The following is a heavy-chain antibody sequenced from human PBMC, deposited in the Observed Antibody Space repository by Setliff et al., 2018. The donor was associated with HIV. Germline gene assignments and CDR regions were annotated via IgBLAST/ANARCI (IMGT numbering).Heavy chain of an antibody. CDR1: GFTFSSYA. D-gene: IGHD2-15*01. V-gene: IGHV3-49*04. J-gene: IGHJ4*02. Sequence: GGSLRLSCAASGFTFSSYAIHWVRQAPGKGLEWVGFIRSRPFGGTTEYAASVKGRFTVSRDDSKSIAYLQMNSLKSADAAVYYCTRGMRPMVKRVPFDYWGQGTLVTVSS. CDR3: TRGMRPMVKRVPFDY. CDR2: IRSRPFGGTT.